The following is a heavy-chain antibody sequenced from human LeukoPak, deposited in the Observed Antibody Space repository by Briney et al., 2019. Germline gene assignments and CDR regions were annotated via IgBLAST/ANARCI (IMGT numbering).Heavy chain of an antibody. Sequence: PGDSLRLSCAASGVTFSRYSMNGLRQARGKALEWFAFIRDSSAYTHYADSVKGRVTISRDNHRNSLYLQMDSLRAEDTAVYYCARVDTSEYYMDVWGKGTTVIVSS. J-gene: IGHJ6*03. CDR3: ARVDTSEYYMDV. D-gene: IGHD2/OR15-2a*01. CDR2: IRDSSAYT. CDR1: GVTFSRYS. V-gene: IGHV3-21*01.